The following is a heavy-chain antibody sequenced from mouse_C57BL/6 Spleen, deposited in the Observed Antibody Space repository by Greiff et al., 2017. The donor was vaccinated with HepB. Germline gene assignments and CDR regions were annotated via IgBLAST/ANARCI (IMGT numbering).Heavy chain of an antibody. Sequence: VQLKQPGAELVKPGASVKLSCKASGYTFTSYWMQWVKQRPGQGLEWIGEIDPSDSYTNYNQKFKGKATLTVDTSSSTAYMQLSSLTSEDSAVYYCARSYYGSYAMDYWGQGTSVTVSS. CDR3: ARSYYGSYAMDY. V-gene: IGHV1-50*01. CDR2: IDPSDSYT. CDR1: GYTFTSYW. J-gene: IGHJ4*01. D-gene: IGHD1-1*01.